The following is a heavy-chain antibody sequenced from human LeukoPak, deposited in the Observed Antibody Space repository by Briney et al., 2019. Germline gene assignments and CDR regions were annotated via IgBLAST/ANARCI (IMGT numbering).Heavy chain of an antibody. D-gene: IGHD3-3*01. CDR3: ARLQPPLYEAWFDH. V-gene: IGHV4-4*07. CDR2: MYTSGSP. J-gene: IGHJ5*02. CDR1: GGSMSSYN. Sequence: SETLSLTCTVSGGSMSSYNWNWIRQPAGKGVEWIGRMYTSGSPIYNPSLKSRVTMSVDTSKNHFSLKMSSVTAADTAMYYCARLQPPLYEAWFDHWGQGTLVTVSS.